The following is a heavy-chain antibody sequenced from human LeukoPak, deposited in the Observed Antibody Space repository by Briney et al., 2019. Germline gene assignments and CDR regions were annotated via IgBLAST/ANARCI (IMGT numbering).Heavy chain of an antibody. J-gene: IGHJ4*02. Sequence: PGGSLRLSCAASGFVFSDYWMSWVRQAPGKGLEWVANIKQDGSQKFYLDSVKGRFTISRDNAKNSLYLQMTSLRAEDTAVYYCARGDLYCGGDCSPFDYRGQGTPVTVSS. D-gene: IGHD2-21*01. CDR2: IKQDGSQK. V-gene: IGHV3-7*01. CDR1: GFVFSDYW. CDR3: ARGDLYCGGDCSPFDY.